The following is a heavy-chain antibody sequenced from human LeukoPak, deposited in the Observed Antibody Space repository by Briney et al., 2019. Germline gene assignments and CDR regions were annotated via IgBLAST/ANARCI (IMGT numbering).Heavy chain of an antibody. Sequence: SSETLSLTCTVSGGSISSNYWSWIRQPPGKGLEWIGYIHYSGSTNYNPSLKSRVTISVDTSKNQLSLELSSVTAADTAVYYCARFLVGTSTQSFDYWGQGTLVTVSS. CDR1: GGSISSNY. CDR2: IHYSGST. CDR3: ARFLVGTSTQSFDY. J-gene: IGHJ4*02. V-gene: IGHV4-59*01. D-gene: IGHD1-26*01.